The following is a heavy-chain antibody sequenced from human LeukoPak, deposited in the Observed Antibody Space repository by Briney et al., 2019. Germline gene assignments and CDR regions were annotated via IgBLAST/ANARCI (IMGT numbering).Heavy chain of an antibody. CDR1: GGSFSGYY. V-gene: IGHV4-34*01. Sequence: SETLSLTCAVYGGSFSGYYWSWIRQPPGKGLEWIGEINHSGSTNYNPSLKSRVTISVDTSKNQFSLKLSSVTAADTAVYYCARDLGGFDPWGQGTLVTVSS. CDR2: INHSGST. J-gene: IGHJ5*02. CDR3: ARDLGGFDP. D-gene: IGHD2-15*01.